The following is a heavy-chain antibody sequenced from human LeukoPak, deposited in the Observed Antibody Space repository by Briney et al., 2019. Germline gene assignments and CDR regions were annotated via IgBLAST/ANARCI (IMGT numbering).Heavy chain of an antibody. Sequence: PSETLSLTCAVSGGSIRSSSYYWGWIRQPPGKGLEWIGSIYYSGTTYYNPSLKSRVTISVDTSKNQFSLKLSSVTAADTAVYYCARVSCTSTSCPGWIDPWGQGTLVTVSS. D-gene: IGHD2-2*01. CDR1: GGSIRSSSYY. J-gene: IGHJ5*02. CDR2: IYYSGTT. CDR3: ARVSCTSTSCPGWIDP. V-gene: IGHV4-39*07.